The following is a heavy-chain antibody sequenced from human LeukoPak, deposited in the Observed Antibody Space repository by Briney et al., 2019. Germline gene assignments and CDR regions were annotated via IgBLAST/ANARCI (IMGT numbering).Heavy chain of an antibody. Sequence: PSGTLSLTCAVYGGSCSGYYWSWIRQPPGKGLEWIGEINHSGSTNYNPSLQCRVTISVDTSKNQFSPKLSSVTAADTAVYYCARVGGSNKGYIRFYPRGQGTLGTGSP. CDR1: GGSCSGYY. CDR2: INHSGST. D-gene: IGHD1-26*01. J-gene: IGHJ5*02. V-gene: IGHV4-34*01. CDR3: ARVGGSNKGYIRFYP.